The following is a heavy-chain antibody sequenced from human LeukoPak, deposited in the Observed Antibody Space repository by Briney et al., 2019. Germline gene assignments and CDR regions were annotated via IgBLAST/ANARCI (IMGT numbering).Heavy chain of an antibody. CDR3: ARGLKVTQYDASDI. J-gene: IGHJ3*02. CDR2: INHSGST. Sequence: SETLSLTCAVYGGSFSGYYWSWIRQPPGKGLEWIGEINHSGSTNYNPSLKSRVTISVDTSKNQFSLKLSSVTAADTAVYYCARGLKVTQYDASDIWGQGTMVTVSS. V-gene: IGHV4-34*01. D-gene: IGHD2-21*02. CDR1: GGSFSGYY.